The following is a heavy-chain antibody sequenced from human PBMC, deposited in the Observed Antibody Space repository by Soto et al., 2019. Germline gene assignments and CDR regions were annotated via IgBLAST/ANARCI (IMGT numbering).Heavy chain of an antibody. CDR1: GFSLSTSGMC. V-gene: IGHV2-70*11. CDR3: ARLREVVAATVVDGMDV. J-gene: IGHJ6*02. D-gene: IGHD2-15*01. CDR2: IDWDDDK. Sequence: GSGPTLVNPTQTLTLTCTFSGFSLSTSGMCVSWIRQPPGKALEWLARIDWDDDKYYSTSLKTRLTISKDTSKNQVVLTMTNMDPVDTATYYCARLREVVAATVVDGMDVWGQGTTVTVSS.